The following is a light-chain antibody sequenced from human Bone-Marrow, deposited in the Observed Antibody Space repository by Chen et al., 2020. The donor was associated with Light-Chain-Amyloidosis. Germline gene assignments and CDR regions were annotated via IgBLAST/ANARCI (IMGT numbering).Light chain of an antibody. J-gene: IGLJ3*02. V-gene: IGLV6-57*01. CDR2: EDD. Sequence: NFMLTQPHSVSESPGKTVIISCTRSSGSIATNYVQWYQQRPGRSPTTVIYEDDQRPSGVPDRFCGAVDRCSTSAPLTSCGPKPEDEADYCCQSYQGSSQGVFGGGTKLTVL. CDR1: SGSIATNY. CDR3: QSYQGSSQGV.